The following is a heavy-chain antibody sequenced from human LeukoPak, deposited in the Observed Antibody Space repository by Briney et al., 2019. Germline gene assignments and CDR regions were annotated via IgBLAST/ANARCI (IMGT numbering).Heavy chain of an antibody. J-gene: IGHJ3*02. CDR3: AKIVEMATRLGAFDI. D-gene: IGHD5-24*01. Sequence: GGSLRFSCAASGFTFDDYAMHWVRQAPGRGLEWVSGISWNSGSIGYADSVKGRFTISRDNAKNSLYLQMNSLRAEDTALYYCAKIVEMATRLGAFDIWGQGTMVTVSS. CDR2: ISWNSGSI. V-gene: IGHV3-9*01. CDR1: GFTFDDYA.